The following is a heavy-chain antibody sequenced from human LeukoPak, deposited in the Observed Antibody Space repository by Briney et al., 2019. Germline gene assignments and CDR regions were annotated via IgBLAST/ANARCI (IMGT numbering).Heavy chain of an antibody. Sequence: SQTLSLTCTVSGGSISSGSYYWSWIRQPAGKGLEWIGRIYTSGSTNYNPSLKSRVTISVDTSKNQFSLKLSSVTAADTAVYYCARDGASLDSSPLRDYYYYYMDVWGKGTTVTVSS. V-gene: IGHV4-61*02. D-gene: IGHD6-13*01. CDR1: GGSISSGSYY. CDR3: ARDGASLDSSPLRDYYYYYMDV. J-gene: IGHJ6*03. CDR2: IYTSGST.